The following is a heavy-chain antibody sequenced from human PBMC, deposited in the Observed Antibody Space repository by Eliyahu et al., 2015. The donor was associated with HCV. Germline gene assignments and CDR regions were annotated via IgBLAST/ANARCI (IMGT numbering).Heavy chain of an antibody. J-gene: IGHJ2*01. Sequence: QVQLVQSGAEVKKPGASVKVSCKASGYTFTSYDINWVRQGPWTGAEWVGWVDPDNGKTGYAQKFQDRVSMTRDTSIRTAYMELASLGSDDTAVYYCARGPFCGDDCLACYLDFWGRGTLVTVSS. V-gene: IGHV1-8*01. D-gene: IGHD2-21*01. CDR3: ARGPFCGDDCLACYLDF. CDR2: VDPDNGKT. CDR1: GYTFTSYD.